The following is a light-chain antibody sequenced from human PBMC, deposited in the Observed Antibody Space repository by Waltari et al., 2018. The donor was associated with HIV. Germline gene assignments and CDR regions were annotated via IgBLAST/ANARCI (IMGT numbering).Light chain of an antibody. CDR3: QHAHSFPHT. CDR1: AGISCH. V-gene: IGKV1-12*01. CDR2: DAS. Sequence: DIQMTQFPSTVSASVGDTVTLSCRASAGISCHLAWYRQGPGEGPCLLIYDASRLETGVPSRFSGRQSGTNFTLTINDLQPEDFATYFCQHAHSFPHTFGGGT. J-gene: IGKJ4*01.